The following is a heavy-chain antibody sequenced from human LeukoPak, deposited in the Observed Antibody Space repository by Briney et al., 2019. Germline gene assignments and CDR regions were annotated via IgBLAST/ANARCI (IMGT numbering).Heavy chain of an antibody. V-gene: IGHV3-11*01. J-gene: IGHJ4*02. CDR2: ISSRRYST. CDR1: GFSFSEHY. CDR3: ARDDPSNDYGDFDY. D-gene: IGHD4-17*01. Sequence: GGSLRPSCAASGFSFSEHYMAWIRQAPGKGLQWLGYISSRRYSTYYAEFVKGRITISRDNAKNSVHLQMSSLTVDDTAVYYCARDDPSNDYGDFDYWGQGTLVTVSS.